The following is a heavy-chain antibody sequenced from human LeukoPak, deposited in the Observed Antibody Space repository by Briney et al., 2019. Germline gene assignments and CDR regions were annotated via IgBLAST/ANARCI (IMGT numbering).Heavy chain of an antibody. CDR1: GYTFTSYA. J-gene: IGHJ4*01. V-gene: IGHV1-3*01. Sequence: GASVKVSCKASGYTFTSYAMHWVRQAPGQRLEWMGWINAGNGNTKYSQKFQGRVTITRDTSASTAYMELSSLRSEDTAVYYCARVLGNGPKGDAYSGGDCLVNYWGQGTLVTV. D-gene: IGHD2-21*02. CDR3: ARVLGNGPKGDAYSGGDCLVNY. CDR2: INAGNGNT.